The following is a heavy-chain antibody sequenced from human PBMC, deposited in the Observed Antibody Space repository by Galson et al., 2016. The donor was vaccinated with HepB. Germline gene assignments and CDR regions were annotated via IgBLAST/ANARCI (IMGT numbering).Heavy chain of an antibody. V-gene: IGHV3-74*01. CDR3: ARDLSGPDY. CDR2: IEPDGSRP. Sequence: SLRLSCAASGFTFTHHQMHWVRQVPGKGLVWVSRIEPDGSRPIYADSVKGRFTISRDNAENTLYLQMNSLRVEDTAVYYCARDLSGPDYWGQGTLVTVSS. J-gene: IGHJ4*02. CDR1: GFTFTHHQ.